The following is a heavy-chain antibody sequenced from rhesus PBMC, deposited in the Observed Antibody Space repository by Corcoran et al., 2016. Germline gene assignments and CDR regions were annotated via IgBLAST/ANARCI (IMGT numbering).Heavy chain of an antibody. Sequence: QLQLQESGPGLVKPSETLSLTCAVSGGSISSNNWWSWIRQSPGKGLEWIGRISGSGGTTNYKASLKSLVTVSTDTSNNQFSLNLNSVTAADTAVYFCAREGTGWSYAFDLWGQGLRVTVSS. J-gene: IGHJ3*01. D-gene: IGHD6S26*01. V-gene: IGHV4-57*02. CDR3: AREGTGWSYAFDL. CDR1: GGSISSNNW. CDR2: ISGSGGTT.